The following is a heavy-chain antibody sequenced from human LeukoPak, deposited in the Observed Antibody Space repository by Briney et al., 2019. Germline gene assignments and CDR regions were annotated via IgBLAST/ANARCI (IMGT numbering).Heavy chain of an antibody. CDR3: ARRLGIAARPLYFDY. D-gene: IGHD6-6*01. Sequence: SETLSLTCTVSGGSISSGGYYWSWIRQHPGKGLEWIGYIYYSGSTYYNPSLKSRVTISVDTSKNQFSLKLSSVTAADTAVYYCARRLGIAARPLYFDYWGQGTLVTVSS. J-gene: IGHJ4*02. V-gene: IGHV4-31*03. CDR2: IYYSGST. CDR1: GGSISSGGYY.